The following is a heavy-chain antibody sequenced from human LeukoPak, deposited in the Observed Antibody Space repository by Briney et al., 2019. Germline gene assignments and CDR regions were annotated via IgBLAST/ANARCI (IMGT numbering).Heavy chain of an antibody. J-gene: IGHJ4*02. V-gene: IGHV3-15*01. D-gene: IGHD6-19*01. CDR3: TIDSNSGWTGY. CDR2: IKTKIEGATT. CDR1: GFIFSNAW. Sequence: GGSLRLSCAASGFIFSNAWMSWVRQAPGKGLEWVGRIKTKIEGATTDYAAPVKGRFTISRDDSKNTVYLQMNSLKTEDTAVYYCTIDSNSGWTGYWGQGTLVTVSS.